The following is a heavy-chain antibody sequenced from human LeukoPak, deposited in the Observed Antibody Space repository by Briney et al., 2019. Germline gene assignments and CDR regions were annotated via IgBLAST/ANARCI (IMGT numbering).Heavy chain of an antibody. J-gene: IGHJ4*02. D-gene: IGHD4-23*01. V-gene: IGHV4-4*07. CDR3: ARGGKATVVTM. Sequence: SETLSLTCSVSGGSINSYYWSWIRQPAGKGLEWIGRIYSSGSTNYNPSLKSRVSMSVDTSKNQFALTLTSVTAADTALYYCARGGKATVVTMWGQGILVTVSS. CDR2: IYSSGST. CDR1: GGSINSYY.